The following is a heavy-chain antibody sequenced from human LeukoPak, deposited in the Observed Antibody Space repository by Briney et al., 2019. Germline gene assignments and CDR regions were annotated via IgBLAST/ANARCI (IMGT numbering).Heavy chain of an antibody. CDR2: INPNSGGT. D-gene: IGHD3-22*01. V-gene: IGHV1-2*02. CDR3: ARVDYYDGNWFDP. J-gene: IGHJ5*02. CDR1: GYTFTSYY. Sequence: ASVKVSCKASGYTFTSYYMHWVRQAPGQGLEWMGWINPNSGGTNYAQKFQGRVTMTRDTSISTAYMELSRLRSDDTAVYYCARVDYYDGNWFDPWGQGTLVTVSS.